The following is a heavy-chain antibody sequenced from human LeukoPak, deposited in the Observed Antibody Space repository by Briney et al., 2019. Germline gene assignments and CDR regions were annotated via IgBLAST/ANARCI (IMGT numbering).Heavy chain of an antibody. D-gene: IGHD2-2*02. CDR1: GGSISSSSYY. J-gene: IGHJ4*02. V-gene: IGHV4-39*01. CDR2: IYYSGST. CDR3: ASEVSDCSSTSCYS. Sequence: SETLSLTCSVSGGSISSSSYYWGWSRQPPGKGLEWIGSIYYSGSTYYNPSLKSRVTISVDTSKNQFSLKLSSVTAADTAVYYCASEVSDCSSTSCYSGGQGTLVTVSS.